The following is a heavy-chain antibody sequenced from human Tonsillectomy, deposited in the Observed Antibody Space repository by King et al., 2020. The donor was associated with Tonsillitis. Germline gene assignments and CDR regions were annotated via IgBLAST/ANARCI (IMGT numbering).Heavy chain of an antibody. V-gene: IGHV4-59*08. CDR2: IHYSGST. Sequence: VQLQESGPGLVKPSETLSLTCTVSGGSISSYYWSWIRQPPGKGLEWIGFIHYSGSTNYNPSLKSRVTISADTSKNQFSLKLSSVTAADTAVYYCARALNPYWYFDLWGRGTLVTVSS. CDR1: GGSISSYY. J-gene: IGHJ2*01. CDR3: ARALNPYWYFDL.